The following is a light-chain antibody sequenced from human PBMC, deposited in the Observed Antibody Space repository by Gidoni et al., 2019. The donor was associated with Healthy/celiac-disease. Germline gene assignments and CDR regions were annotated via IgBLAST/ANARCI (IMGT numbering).Light chain of an antibody. V-gene: IGLV2-14*01. J-gene: IGLJ3*02. CDR1: SSDVGGYNY. CDR3: SSYTSSSTRV. Sequence: SALTQPASVSGSPGQSITISCTGTSSDVGGYNYVSWYHQHPGKAPKLMIYDVSNRPSGVSNRFSGSKSGNTAYLTISGLQAEDEADYYCSSYTSSSTRVFGGGTKLTVL. CDR2: DVS.